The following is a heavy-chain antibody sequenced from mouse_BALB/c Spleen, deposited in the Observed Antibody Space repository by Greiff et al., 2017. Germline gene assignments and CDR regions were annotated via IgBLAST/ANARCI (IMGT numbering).Heavy chain of an antibody. CDR3: AREDQYYFDY. V-gene: IGHV5-17*02. Sequence: EVHLVESGGGLVQPGGSRKLSCAASGFTFSSFGMHWVRQAPEKGLEWVAYISSGSSTIYYADTVKGRFTISRDNPKNTLFLQMTSLRSEDTAMYYCAREDQYYFDYWGQGTTLTVSS. CDR1: GFTFSSFG. CDR2: ISSGSSTI. J-gene: IGHJ2*01.